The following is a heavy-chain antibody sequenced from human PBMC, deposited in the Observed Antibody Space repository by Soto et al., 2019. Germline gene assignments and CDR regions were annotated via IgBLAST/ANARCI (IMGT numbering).Heavy chain of an antibody. Sequence: WGRPPIGEGLEWMGIINPGPNGASYSKEFQGRLTLTSDMPSRTVYMQLSNLRSDDTAVYYCAGASSRVSSVVAAEWGQGTLVTGSS. CDR3: AGASSRVSSVVAAE. D-gene: IGHD2-15*01. V-gene: IGHV1-46*01. CDR2: INPGPNGA. J-gene: IGHJ4*02.